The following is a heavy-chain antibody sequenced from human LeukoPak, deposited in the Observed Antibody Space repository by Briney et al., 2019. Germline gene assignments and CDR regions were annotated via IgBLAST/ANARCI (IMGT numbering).Heavy chain of an antibody. Sequence: SETLSLTCTVSGGSISSSSYYWGWIRQPPGKGLEWIGSIYYSGSTYYNPSLKSRVTISVDTSKNQFSLKLSSVTAADTAVYYCARVGSSSKVLYYYYYMDVWGKGTTVTVSS. V-gene: IGHV4-39*07. CDR3: ARVGSSSKVLYYYYYMDV. CDR1: GGSISSSSYY. D-gene: IGHD6-13*01. CDR2: IYYSGST. J-gene: IGHJ6*03.